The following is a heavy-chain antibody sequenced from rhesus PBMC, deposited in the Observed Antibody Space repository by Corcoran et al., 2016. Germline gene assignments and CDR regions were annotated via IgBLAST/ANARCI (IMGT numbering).Heavy chain of an antibody. V-gene: IGHV4-169*02. CDR2: FYGSGRTT. J-gene: IGHJ4*01. Sequence: QLQLQESGPGLVKPSETLSVTCAVSGGSISSSYWSWIRQAPGKGLAWIGYFYGSGRTTTRTPSLKSRVTLSVDTSKNQLSLKLSSVTAADTAVYYCASGIAAAGTRYYFDYWGQGVLVTVSS. CDR1: GGSISSSY. D-gene: IGHD6-25*01. CDR3: ASGIAAAGTRYYFDY.